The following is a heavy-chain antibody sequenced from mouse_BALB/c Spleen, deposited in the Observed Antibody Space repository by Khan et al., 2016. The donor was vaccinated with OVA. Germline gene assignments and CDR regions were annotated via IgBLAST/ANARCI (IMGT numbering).Heavy chain of an antibody. CDR1: GFSLNNYS. Sequence: QVQLQQSGPGLVQPSQSLSITCTVSGFSLNNYSVHWVRQSPGKGLEWLGVIWSAGSTDYNAAFISRLTISKDNSRSPVFFKMNSLQPNDTAIYXCARRGYDYGRRALFAYWGQGTLVTVSA. J-gene: IGHJ3*01. D-gene: IGHD2-4*01. V-gene: IGHV2-2*02. CDR3: ARRGYDYGRRALFAY. CDR2: IWSAGST.